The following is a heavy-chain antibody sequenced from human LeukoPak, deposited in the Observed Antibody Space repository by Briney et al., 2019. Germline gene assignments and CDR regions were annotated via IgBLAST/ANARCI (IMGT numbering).Heavy chain of an antibody. CDR1: GASISSGDYH. D-gene: IGHD3-22*01. J-gene: IGHJ6*02. CDR2: IHDSGSI. CDR3: AREKYYYDSSGYSQAGSDYYYGMDV. V-gene: IGHV4-30-4*01. Sequence: SETLSLTCTVPGASISSGDYHWNWIRQPPGKGLEWIGFIHDSGSIYYNPSLKSRVSISRDMSKNQLSLMLSSVTAADTAVYYCAREKYYYDSSGYSQAGSDYYYGMDVWGQGTTVTVSS.